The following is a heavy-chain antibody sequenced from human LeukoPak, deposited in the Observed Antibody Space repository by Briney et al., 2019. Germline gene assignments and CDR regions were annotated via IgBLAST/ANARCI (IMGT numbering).Heavy chain of an antibody. J-gene: IGHJ4*02. Sequence: GRSLRLSCAASGFTFSSYGMHWVRQAPGKGLEWVAVISYDGSNKYYADSVKGRFTISRDNAKNSLYLQMNSLRAEDTAVYYCARVGPYCSSTSCYRRGVVDYWGQGTLVTVSS. D-gene: IGHD2-2*01. CDR3: ARVGPYCSSTSCYRRGVVDY. CDR1: GFTFSSYG. CDR2: ISYDGSNK. V-gene: IGHV3-30*03.